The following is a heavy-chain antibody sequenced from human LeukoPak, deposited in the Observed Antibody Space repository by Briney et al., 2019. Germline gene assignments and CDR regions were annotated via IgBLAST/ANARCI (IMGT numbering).Heavy chain of an antibody. CDR3: ARAHKKSVTMIVRNKRPFDY. J-gene: IGHJ4*02. CDR1: GFPFSDYY. D-gene: IGHD3-22*01. CDR2: ISISGSTI. Sequence: SGGSLKLSCAASGFPFSDYYMSWFRQAPGKGLGGVSYISISGSTIYYADSVKGRFTISRDNAKNSLYLQMNSLRAEDTAVYYCARAHKKSVTMIVRNKRPFDYWGQGTLVTVSS. V-gene: IGHV3-11*04.